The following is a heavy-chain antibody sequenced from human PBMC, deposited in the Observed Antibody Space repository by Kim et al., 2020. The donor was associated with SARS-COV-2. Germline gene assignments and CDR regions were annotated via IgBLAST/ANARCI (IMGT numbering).Heavy chain of an antibody. Sequence: DYNPSLRSRVIMSLDTSRNQFALRRNYVAAADSAVYYCARGPAQGAPLDYWGQGTLVTVSS. J-gene: IGHJ4*02. V-gene: IGHV4-4*07. CDR3: ARGPAQGAPLDY.